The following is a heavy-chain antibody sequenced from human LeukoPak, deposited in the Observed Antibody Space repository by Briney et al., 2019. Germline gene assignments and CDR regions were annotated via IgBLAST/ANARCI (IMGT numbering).Heavy chain of an antibody. V-gene: IGHV3-9*02. CDR3: AKVPQRYSSGWYGSGVDY. J-gene: IGHJ4*02. CDR1: GFTSDDYA. D-gene: IGHD6-19*01. Sequence: PGRSLRLSCAASGFTSDDYAMHWVRQAPGKGLEWVSGISWNSGSIGYADSVKGRFTISRDNAKNSLYLQMNSLRAEDTALYYCAKVPQRYSSGWYGSGVDYWGQGTLVTVSS. CDR2: ISWNSGSI.